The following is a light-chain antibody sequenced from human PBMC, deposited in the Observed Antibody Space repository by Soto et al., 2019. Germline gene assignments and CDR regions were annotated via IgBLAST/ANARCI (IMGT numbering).Light chain of an antibody. J-gene: IGKJ1*01. CDR2: EAS. CDR1: QSIDTH. CDR3: QQTYSPLAT. V-gene: IGKV1-39*01. Sequence: MNLSASAVSATVKDRVTIACRASQSIDTHLNWYQQHPGKAPNALIYEASNLQSGVPSRFSGSGSGTDFTLTISGLQPDDSATYYCQQTYSPLATFGQGTKVDI.